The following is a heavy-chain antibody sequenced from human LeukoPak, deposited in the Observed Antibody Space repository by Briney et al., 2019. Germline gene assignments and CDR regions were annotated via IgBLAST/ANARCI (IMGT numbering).Heavy chain of an antibody. CDR1: GFTFSNYA. J-gene: IGHJ4*02. CDR2: ISGGGITT. CDR3: PRQSYASGWNPFDY. Sequence: GGSLRLSCAASGFTFSNYAMSWVRQAPGKGLEWVSTISGGGITTYYADSAKGRFTISRDNSKNTMFLQMNSLRADDTAVYYCPRQSYASGWNPFDYWGQGILVTVSP. D-gene: IGHD6-19*01. V-gene: IGHV3-23*01.